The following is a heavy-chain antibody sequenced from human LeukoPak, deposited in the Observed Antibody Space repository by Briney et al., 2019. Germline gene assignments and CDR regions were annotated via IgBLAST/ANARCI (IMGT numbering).Heavy chain of an antibody. Sequence: GGSLRLSCAASTFSFSRYPMGWVRQAPGKGLEWVSGISAGGDGTYHADPVKGRFTISRDNSKNTLYLQMNSLRAEDTAVYYCARDQGYCSGGSCYNIWGQGTMVTVSS. D-gene: IGHD2-15*01. CDR2: ISAGGDGT. CDR3: ARDQGYCSGGSCYNI. J-gene: IGHJ3*02. CDR1: TFSFSRYP. V-gene: IGHV3-23*01.